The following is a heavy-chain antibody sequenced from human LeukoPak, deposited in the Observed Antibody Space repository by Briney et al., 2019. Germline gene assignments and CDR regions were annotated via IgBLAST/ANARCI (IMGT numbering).Heavy chain of an antibody. J-gene: IGHJ4*02. Sequence: ASVKVSCKASGGTFSSYAISWVRQAPGQGLEWMGGIIPIFGTANYAQKFQGRVTITADESTSTAYMELSSLRSEDTAVYYCARINGSGSYYLGYWGQGTLVTVSS. D-gene: IGHD3-10*01. CDR3: ARINGSGSYYLGY. CDR2: IIPIFGTA. V-gene: IGHV1-69*01. CDR1: GGTFSSYA.